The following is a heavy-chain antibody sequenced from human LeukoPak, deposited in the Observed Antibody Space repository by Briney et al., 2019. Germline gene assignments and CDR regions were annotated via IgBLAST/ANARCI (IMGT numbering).Heavy chain of an antibody. Sequence: SSETLSLTCTVSGGSISSSSYYWGWIRQPPGKGLEWIGTIYYSGSTYYNPSLKSRVTISVDTSENQFSLKLSSVTAADTAVYYCARDGYAPHWGQGTLVTVSS. CDR1: GGSISSSSYY. V-gene: IGHV4-39*07. D-gene: IGHD5-12*01. J-gene: IGHJ4*02. CDR3: ARDGYAPH. CDR2: IYYSGST.